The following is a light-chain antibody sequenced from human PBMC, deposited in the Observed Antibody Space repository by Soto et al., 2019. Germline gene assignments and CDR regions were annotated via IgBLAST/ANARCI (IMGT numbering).Light chain of an antibody. Sequence: MMMTQSPATLSLSPGERATLSCRASQSVSSNLAWYQQKPGQAPRLLIYGASTRATGIQARFSGSGSGTEFTLTISSLQSEDFAVYYCKQYNNWPQTFGQGTKVDI. V-gene: IGKV3-15*01. CDR2: GAS. J-gene: IGKJ1*01. CDR3: KQYNNWPQT. CDR1: QSVSSN.